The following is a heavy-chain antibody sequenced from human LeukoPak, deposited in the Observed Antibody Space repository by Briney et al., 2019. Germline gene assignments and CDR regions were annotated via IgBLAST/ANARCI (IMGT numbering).Heavy chain of an antibody. V-gene: IGHV1-69*13. D-gene: IGHD3-3*01. CDR3: ARGRTIFGVSSALQH. CDR2: IIPIFGTA. Sequence: SVKVSCKASGGTFSSYAISWVRQAPGQGLEWMGGIIPIFGTANYAQKFQGRVTITADESTSTAFMELSSLRSEDTAVYYCARGRTIFGVSSALQHWGQGTLVTVSS. CDR1: GGTFSSYA. J-gene: IGHJ1*01.